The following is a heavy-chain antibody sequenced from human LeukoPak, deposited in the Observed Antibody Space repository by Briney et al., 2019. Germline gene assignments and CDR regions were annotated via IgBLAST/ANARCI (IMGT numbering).Heavy chain of an antibody. V-gene: IGHV3-15*04. Sequence: GGSLRLSCAASGPTFRNAFMNWVRQAPGKGLEWIGRIESSTDGGTTDYAAPVKGRFTMSRDDSKNTLYLQMNNVKTEDTGVYYCTTSPGITVFGVVTDYWGQGTLVIVSS. CDR3: TTSPGITVFGVVTDY. J-gene: IGHJ4*02. D-gene: IGHD3-3*01. CDR2: IESSTDGGTT. CDR1: GPTFRNAF.